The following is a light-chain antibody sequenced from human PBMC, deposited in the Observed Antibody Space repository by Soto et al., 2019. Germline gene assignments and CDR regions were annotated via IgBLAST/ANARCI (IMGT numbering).Light chain of an antibody. V-gene: IGKV3-20*01. Sequence: EVVLTQSPGTLSLSPGDRATLSCRASQSVSSSYLVWYQHRPGQAPRLLIYGASRRAAGIPHRFSASGSGTEFTLIISRLEPEDFAVYYCQQYGFSSYTFGQGTNLEMK. J-gene: IGKJ2*01. CDR3: QQYGFSSYT. CDR1: QSVSSSY. CDR2: GAS.